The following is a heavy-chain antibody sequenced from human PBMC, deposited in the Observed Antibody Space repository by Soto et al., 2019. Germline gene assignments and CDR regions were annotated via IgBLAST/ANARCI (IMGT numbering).Heavy chain of an antibody. V-gene: IGHV1-46*01. D-gene: IGHD3-22*01. CDR1: GYTFTSYY. CDR3: ARNGGYYYDSSRTNRFDR. Sequence: GASVKVSCKASGYTFTSYYMHWVRQAPGQGLEWMGIINTRGGSTTYTQKFQGRVSMTRDTSTSTVYMEMSSLGSEDTAVYYCARNGGYYYDSSRTNRFDRWVQGSLVTVS. J-gene: IGHJ5*02. CDR2: INTRGGST.